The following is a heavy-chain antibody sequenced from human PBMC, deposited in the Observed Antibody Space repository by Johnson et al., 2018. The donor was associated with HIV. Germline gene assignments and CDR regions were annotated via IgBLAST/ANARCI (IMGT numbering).Heavy chain of an antibody. D-gene: IGHD6-25*01. CDR3: ARESGQAFDV. CDR2: ISWNSDDI. J-gene: IGHJ3*01. CDR1: GFTFEDYA. V-gene: IGHV3-9*01. Sequence: QLVESGGALVQPGRSLRLSCVASGFTFEDYAMYWVRQAPGKGLEWVSGISWNSDDIDYVDSVKGRFTISRDNAKNSLYLQMNTLRVEDTAFYYCARESGQAFDVWGQGTMVTVSS.